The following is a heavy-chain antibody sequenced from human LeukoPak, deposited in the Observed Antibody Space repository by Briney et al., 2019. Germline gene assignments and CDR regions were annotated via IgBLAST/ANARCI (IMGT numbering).Heavy chain of an antibody. CDR3: TTRFFVGGTELVDP. J-gene: IGHJ5*02. V-gene: IGHV3-15*01. CDR2: IKRKNDGETT. CDR1: GFTLSKVY. D-gene: IGHD1-26*01. Sequence: GGSLRHSCTAYGFTLSKVYVRWVHQLPGKGLEWVGRIKRKNDGETTDYGAPVQARCAISRDDSKNPVYLQMNSLKSDDTGVYYCTTRFFVGGTELVDPWGQGTLVTVSS.